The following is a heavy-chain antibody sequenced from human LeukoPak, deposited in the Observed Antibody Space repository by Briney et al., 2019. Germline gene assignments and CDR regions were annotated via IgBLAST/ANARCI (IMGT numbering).Heavy chain of an antibody. J-gene: IGHJ6*03. Sequence: PGGSLRLSCEASGFTVSSNYMSWVRQAPGKGLEWVSVIYSGGSTYYADSVKGRFTISRDNSKNTLYLQMNSLRAEDTAVYYCAREDSSSYYYYMDVWGKGPTVTVSS. D-gene: IGHD6-13*01. CDR1: GFTVSSNY. CDR2: IYSGGST. V-gene: IGHV3-53*01. CDR3: AREDSSSYYYYMDV.